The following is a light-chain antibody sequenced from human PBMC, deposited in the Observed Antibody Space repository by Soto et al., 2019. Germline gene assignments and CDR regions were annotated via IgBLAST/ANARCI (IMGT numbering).Light chain of an antibody. CDR3: QQYGSAPRT. V-gene: IGKV3-20*01. J-gene: IGKJ1*01. CDR2: GAS. CDR1: QSVSSTY. Sequence: EILLTQSPGTLSLSPGKSATLSCRASQSVSSTYLAWYQQKPGQAPRLLIFGASSRATGIPGRFSGSGSGTDFTLTISRLEPEDFAVYYCQQYGSAPRTFGQGTKV.